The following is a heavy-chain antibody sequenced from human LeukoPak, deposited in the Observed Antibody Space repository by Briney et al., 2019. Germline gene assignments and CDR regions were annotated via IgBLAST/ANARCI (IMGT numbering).Heavy chain of an antibody. Sequence: GGSLRLSCAASGFTFSSYWMSWVRQAPGKGLEWVANIKQDGSEKYYVDSVKGRFTISRDNAKNSLYLQMNSLRAEDTAVYYCTRVYSNYSLYYYYMDVWGKGTTVTVSS. J-gene: IGHJ6*03. V-gene: IGHV3-7*01. CDR3: TRVYSNYSLYYYYMDV. D-gene: IGHD4-11*01. CDR1: GFTFSSYW. CDR2: IKQDGSEK.